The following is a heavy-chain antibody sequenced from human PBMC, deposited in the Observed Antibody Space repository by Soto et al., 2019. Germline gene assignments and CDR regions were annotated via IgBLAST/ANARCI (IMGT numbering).Heavy chain of an antibody. CDR2: ISGSGGST. V-gene: IGHV3-23*01. Sequence: EVQLLESGGGLVQPGGSLRLSCAASGFTFSSYAMSWVRQAPGKGLEWVSAISGSGGSTYYADSVKSRFTISRDNSKNTLYLQMNSLRADDTAVYYCANQGSSGWYHLFFDSWGQGSLVTVSS. CDR3: ANQGSSGWYHLFFDS. J-gene: IGHJ4*02. CDR1: GFTFSSYA. D-gene: IGHD6-19*01.